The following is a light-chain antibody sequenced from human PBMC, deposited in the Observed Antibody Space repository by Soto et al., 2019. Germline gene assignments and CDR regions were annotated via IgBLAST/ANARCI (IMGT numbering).Light chain of an antibody. V-gene: IGKV3-20*01. CDR2: GAS. CDR1: QSVSSSY. CDR3: RQHGSSPRT. J-gene: IGKJ4*01. Sequence: EIVLTQSPGTLSLSPGERATLSCRASQSVSSSYLAWYQQKPGQAPRLLIYGASSRATGIPDRFSGSGSGTGFTLTISRLEPEDCAVYFCRQHGSSPRTFGGGTKVEIK.